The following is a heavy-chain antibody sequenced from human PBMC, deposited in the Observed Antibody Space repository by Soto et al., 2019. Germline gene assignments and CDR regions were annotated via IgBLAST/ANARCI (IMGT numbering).Heavy chain of an antibody. CDR2: IIPIFGTA. CDR3: ANRNYYDFWSGQGAVYYYYGMDV. CDR1: GGTFSSYA. D-gene: IGHD3-3*01. Sequence: SVKVSCKASGGTFSSYAISWVRQAPGQGLEWMGGIIPIFGTANYAQKFQGRVTITADESTSTAYMELSSLRSEDTSVYYCANRNYYDFWSGQGAVYYYYGMDVWGQGTTVTVSS. V-gene: IGHV1-69*13. J-gene: IGHJ6*02.